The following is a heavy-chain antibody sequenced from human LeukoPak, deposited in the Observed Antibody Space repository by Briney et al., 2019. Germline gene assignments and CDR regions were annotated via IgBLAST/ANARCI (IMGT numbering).Heavy chain of an antibody. J-gene: IGHJ4*02. CDR3: AREEATVTTNAFEY. CDR2: TYYKSKWHN. CDR1: GDSVPSNSDA. V-gene: IGHV6-1*01. D-gene: IGHD4-17*01. Sequence: SQSLSLTCAISGDSVPSNSDAWNWIRQSPSRGLEWLGTTYYKSKWHNDYAVSVKSRITINQDTSMKQFSLQLNDVTPEDTAVYDCAREEATVTTNAFEYWGQGTLVTVAS.